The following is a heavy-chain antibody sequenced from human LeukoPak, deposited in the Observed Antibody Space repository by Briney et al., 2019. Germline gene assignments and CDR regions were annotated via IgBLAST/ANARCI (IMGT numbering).Heavy chain of an antibody. CDR3: ARGTGLLWFGEQKNNWFDP. V-gene: IGHV4-34*01. CDR2: INHSGST. J-gene: IGHJ5*02. D-gene: IGHD3-10*01. CDR1: GGSFSGYY. Sequence: SETLSLTCAVYGGSFSGYYWSWIRQPPGKGLEWIGEINHSGSTNYNPSLKSRVTISVDTSKNQFSLKLSSVTAADTAAYYCARGTGLLWFGEQKNNWFDPWGQGTLVTVSS.